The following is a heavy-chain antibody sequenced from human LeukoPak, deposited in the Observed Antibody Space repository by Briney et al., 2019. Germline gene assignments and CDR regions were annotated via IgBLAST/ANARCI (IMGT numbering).Heavy chain of an antibody. D-gene: IGHD2-21*01. CDR3: ATDPRLLIY. CDR2: ISSSSTTI. Sequence: GGSLRLSCAASGFTFSSYSMMWVRQAPGKGLEWVSYISSSSTTIHYADSVKGRFTISRDNAKNSLFLQMNGLRPEDTALYYCATDPRLLIYWGHGTLVTVSS. V-gene: IGHV3-48*04. J-gene: IGHJ4*01. CDR1: GFTFSSYS.